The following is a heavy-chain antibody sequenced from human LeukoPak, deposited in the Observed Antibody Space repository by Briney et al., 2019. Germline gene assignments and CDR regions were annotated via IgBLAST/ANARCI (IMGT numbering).Heavy chain of an antibody. CDR1: GFTFSSYE. CDR3: ARVAPYRSSCYGGSNYYYMDV. D-gene: IGHD6-13*01. V-gene: IGHV3-48*03. J-gene: IGHJ6*03. Sequence: GGSLRLSCAASGFTFSSYEMNWVRQAPGKGLEWVSYISSSGSTIYYADSVKGRFTISRDNAKNSLYLQMNSLRAEDTAVYYCARVAPYRSSCYGGSNYYYMDVWGKGTTVTVSS. CDR2: ISSSGSTI.